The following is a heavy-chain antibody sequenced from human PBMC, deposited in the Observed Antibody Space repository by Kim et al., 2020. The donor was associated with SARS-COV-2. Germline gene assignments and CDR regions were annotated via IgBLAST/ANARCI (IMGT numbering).Heavy chain of an antibody. Sequence: GGSLRLSCAASGFTFSSYGMHWVRQAPGKGLEWVAVVSYDGSNIYYADSVKGRFTISRDNSKNTVYLLMDTLRAEDTAVYYCAKDVGWQRLEGYFDYWGQGTQVTVSA. CDR3: AKDVGWQRLEGYFDY. CDR2: VSYDGSNI. J-gene: IGHJ4*02. CDR1: GFTFSSYG. D-gene: IGHD5-12*01. V-gene: IGHV3-30*18.